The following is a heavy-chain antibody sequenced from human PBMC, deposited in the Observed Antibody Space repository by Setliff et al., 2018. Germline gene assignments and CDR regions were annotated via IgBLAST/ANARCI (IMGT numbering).Heavy chain of an antibody. V-gene: IGHV1-2*02. CDR3: TWGPGGYFDF. Sequence: GASVKVSCKASGGTFSSYAISWVRQAPGQGPEWMGGINTYSGATNYAHKFQGRVTMTTDTSITTAYMELNSLTSDDTAVYFCTWGPGGYFDFWGQGTLVTVSS. CDR1: GGTFSSYA. J-gene: IGHJ4*02. CDR2: INTYSGAT. D-gene: IGHD3-22*01.